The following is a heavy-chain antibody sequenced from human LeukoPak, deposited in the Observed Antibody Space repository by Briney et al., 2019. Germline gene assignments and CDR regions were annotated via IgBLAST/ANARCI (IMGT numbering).Heavy chain of an antibody. D-gene: IGHD6-13*01. Sequence: ASVTVSFKASGYTFTGYYMHWVRQAPGQGLEWMGWINPNSGGTNYAQKFQGRVTMTRDTSISTAYMELSRLRSDDTAVYYCARPHSGSWPNVPFDYWGQGTLVTVSS. J-gene: IGHJ4*02. CDR1: GYTFTGYY. CDR2: INPNSGGT. V-gene: IGHV1-2*02. CDR3: ARPHSGSWPNVPFDY.